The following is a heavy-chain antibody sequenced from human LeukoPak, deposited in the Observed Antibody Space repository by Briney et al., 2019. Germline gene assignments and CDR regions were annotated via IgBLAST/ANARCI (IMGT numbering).Heavy chain of an antibody. D-gene: IGHD3-16*01. CDR1: GITFSEYH. Sequence: GGSLRLSCVASGITFSEYHMSWIRQAPGKGLEWVSSISHRGSTIYYADSVKGRFTISRDNAQKSLFLQMNSLRAEDTAVYYCASSIMITFGGVPDYWGQGTLVTVSS. CDR3: ASSIMITFGGVPDY. CDR2: ISHRGSTI. J-gene: IGHJ4*02. V-gene: IGHV3-11*04.